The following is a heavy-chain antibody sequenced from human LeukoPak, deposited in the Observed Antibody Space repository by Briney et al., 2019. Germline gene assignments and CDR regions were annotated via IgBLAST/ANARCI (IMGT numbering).Heavy chain of an antibody. Sequence: GGSLRLSCAASGFTFSGYSMNWVRQAPGKGLEWVSSISSSSSYIYYADSVKGRFTISRDNAKNSLYLQLNSLRAEDTAVYYCARDLVPAALYYWGQGTLVTVSS. CDR3: ARDLVPAALYY. CDR2: ISSSSSYI. V-gene: IGHV3-21*01. CDR1: GFTFSGYS. J-gene: IGHJ4*02. D-gene: IGHD2-2*01.